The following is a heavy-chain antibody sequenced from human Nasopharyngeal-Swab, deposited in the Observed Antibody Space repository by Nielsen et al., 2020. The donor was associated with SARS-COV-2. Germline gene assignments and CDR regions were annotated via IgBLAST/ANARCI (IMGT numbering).Heavy chain of an antibody. J-gene: IGHJ6*02. CDR1: AASFSDYY. CDR2: INHSGST. CDR3: ARIAGTTGVTYYGMDV. D-gene: IGHD1-1*01. Sequence: SETLSLTCAVYAASFSDYYWSWIRQPPGKGLEWIGEINHSGSTNYNPSLKSRVTISVDTSKNQFSLKLSSVTAADTAVYYCARIAGTTGVTYYGMDVWGQGTTVTVSS. V-gene: IGHV4-34*01.